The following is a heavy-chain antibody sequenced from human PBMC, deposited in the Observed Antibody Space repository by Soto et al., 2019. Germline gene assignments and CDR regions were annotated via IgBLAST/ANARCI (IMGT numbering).Heavy chain of an antibody. V-gene: IGHV1-69*02. D-gene: IGHD2-2*01. CDR2: IIPILGIA. J-gene: IGHJ6*02. Sequence: QVQLVQSGAEVKKPGSSVKVSCKASGGTFSSYTISWVRQAPGQGLEWMGRIIPILGIANYAQKFQGRVTITADNSPSTAYMELSSLSSEDTAVYYCAIVAAAANYYYYGMDVWGQGTTVTVSS. CDR3: AIVAAAANYYYYGMDV. CDR1: GGTFSSYT.